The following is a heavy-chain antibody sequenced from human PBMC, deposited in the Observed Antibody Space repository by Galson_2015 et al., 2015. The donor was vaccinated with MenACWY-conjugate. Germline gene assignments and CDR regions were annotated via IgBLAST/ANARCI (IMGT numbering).Heavy chain of an antibody. Sequence: SLRLSCAASGFTFSNYAMTWVRQAPGMGLEWVSTVNGSGTVTKYADSVRGRFTISRDNSRSTLYLQMTSLRAEDTAVYYCARAGGIDYWGQGTLVTVSS. CDR1: GFTFSNYA. V-gene: IGHV3-23*01. J-gene: IGHJ4*02. D-gene: IGHD3-16*01. CDR2: VNGSGTVT. CDR3: ARAGGIDY.